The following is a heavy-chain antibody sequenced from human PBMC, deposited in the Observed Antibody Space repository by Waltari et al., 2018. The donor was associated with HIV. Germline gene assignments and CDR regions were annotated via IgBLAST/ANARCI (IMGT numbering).Heavy chain of an antibody. CDR3: ARDQSTGTTIGGRYYYYGMDV. Sequence: QVQLVQSGAEVKKPGSSVKVSCKASGGTFSSYAISWVRQAPGQGLEWMGGIIPIFGTANYAQKFQGRVTITADESTSTAYMELSSLRSEDTAVYYCARDQSTGTTIGGRYYYYGMDVWGQGTTVTVSS. D-gene: IGHD1-1*01. J-gene: IGHJ6*02. CDR2: IIPIFGTA. V-gene: IGHV1-69*01. CDR1: GGTFSSYA.